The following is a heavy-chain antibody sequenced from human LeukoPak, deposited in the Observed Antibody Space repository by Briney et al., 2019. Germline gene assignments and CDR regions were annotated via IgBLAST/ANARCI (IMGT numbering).Heavy chain of an antibody. CDR3: ARGGGWSRQRGFDY. Sequence: GGSLRLSCAASGFTFSSYSMNWVRQAPGEGLEWVSSISSSSSYIYYADSVKGRFTISRDNAKNSLYLQMNSLRAEDTAVYYCARGGGWSRQRGFDYWGQGTLVTVSS. J-gene: IGHJ4*02. V-gene: IGHV3-21*01. CDR2: ISSSSSYI. CDR1: GFTFSSYS. D-gene: IGHD2-15*01.